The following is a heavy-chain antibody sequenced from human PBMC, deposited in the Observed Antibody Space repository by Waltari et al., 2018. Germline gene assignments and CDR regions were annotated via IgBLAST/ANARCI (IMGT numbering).Heavy chain of an antibody. Sequence: QVQLQQWGAGLLKPSETLSLTCAVYGGSFSGYYWSWIRQPPGKGLEWIGEINQSGSTNYNPSLKSGVTISVDTSKNQFSLKLSSVTAADTAVYYCARVKGGIAARPAPFDYWGQGTLVTVSS. D-gene: IGHD6-6*01. CDR1: GGSFSGYY. V-gene: IGHV4-34*01. CDR2: INQSGST. J-gene: IGHJ4*02. CDR3: ARVKGGIAARPAPFDY.